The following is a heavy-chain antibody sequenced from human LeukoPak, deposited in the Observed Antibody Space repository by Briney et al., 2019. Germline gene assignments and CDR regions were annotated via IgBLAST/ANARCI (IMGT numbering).Heavy chain of an antibody. V-gene: IGHV4-4*09. J-gene: IGHJ6*03. D-gene: IGHD3-3*01. Sequence: SETLSLTCTVSGGSISSYYWSWIRQPPGKGLEWIGYIYTSGSTNYNPSLKSRVTLTVDTSKNQFSQKMSSVTAADTAVYYCARGNYDFWSGQTPYYYYYYYMDVWGKGTTVTVSS. CDR1: GGSISSYY. CDR2: IYTSGST. CDR3: ARGNYDFWSGQTPYYYYYYYMDV.